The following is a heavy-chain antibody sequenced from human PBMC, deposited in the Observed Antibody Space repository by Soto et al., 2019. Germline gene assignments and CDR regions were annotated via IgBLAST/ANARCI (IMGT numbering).Heavy chain of an antibody. J-gene: IGHJ4*02. Sequence: GGSLRLSCAASGFTFSDHYMDWVRQAPGKGLEWVGRTRNKAYGYTTEYAASVKGRFTISRDDSKNSLYPQMDSLKTEDTAVYYCARVYDNTWSGSYFDYWGRGTLVTVPQ. V-gene: IGHV3-72*01. CDR1: GFTFSDHY. CDR3: ARVYDNTWSGSYFDY. CDR2: TRNKAYGYTT. D-gene: IGHD3-3*01.